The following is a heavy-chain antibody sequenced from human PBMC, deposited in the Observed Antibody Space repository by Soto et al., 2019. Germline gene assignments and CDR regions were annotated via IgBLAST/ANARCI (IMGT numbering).Heavy chain of an antibody. Sequence: GGSLRLSCAASGFTFDDYAMHWVRQAPGKGLEWVSGISWNSGSIGYADSVKGRFTISRDNAKNSLYLQMNSLRAEDTALYYCAKDILEYSYYYGMDVWGQGTTVTVSS. CDR2: ISWNSGSI. V-gene: IGHV3-9*01. CDR3: AKDILEYSYYYGMDV. CDR1: GFTFDDYA. J-gene: IGHJ6*02. D-gene: IGHD1-1*01.